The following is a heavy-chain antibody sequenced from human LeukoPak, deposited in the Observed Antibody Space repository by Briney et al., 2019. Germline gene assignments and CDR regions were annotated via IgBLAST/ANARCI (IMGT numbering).Heavy chain of an antibody. CDR3: AGGAGGNIDY. V-gene: IGHV6-1*01. D-gene: IGHD4-23*01. J-gene: IGHJ4*02. CDR2: TYYRSKWYN. CDR1: GDSVSSNSAA. Sequence: SQTLSLTCVLSGDSVSSNSAAWNWIRRSPSRGLEWLGRTYYRSKWYNDYAVSVKSRITINPDTSKNQFSLQLNSVTPEDTAVYFCAGGAGGNIDYWGQGTLVTVSS.